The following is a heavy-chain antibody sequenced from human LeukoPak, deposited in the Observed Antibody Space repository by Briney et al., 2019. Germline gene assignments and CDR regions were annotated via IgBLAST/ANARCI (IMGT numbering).Heavy chain of an antibody. CDR2: ISGSGGST. D-gene: IGHD6-13*01. V-gene: IGHV3-23*01. CDR3: AKPRPSYSSSWYDH. CDR1: GYTFTSYA. Sequence: GGSLRLSCAASGYTFTSYAMSWVRQAPGKALERVSAISGSGGSTYYAGSVKGRLTISRDNSKTTLYLQMNSLRAEDKAVYYCAKPRPSYSSSWYDHWGQGTLVTVSS. J-gene: IGHJ5*02.